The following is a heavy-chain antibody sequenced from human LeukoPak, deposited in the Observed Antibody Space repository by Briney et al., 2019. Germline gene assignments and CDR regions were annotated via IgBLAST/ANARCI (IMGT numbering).Heavy chain of an antibody. V-gene: IGHV3-66*01. CDR1: GFTVSSNY. D-gene: IGHD3-9*01. Sequence: GGSLRLSCAASGFTVSSNYMSWVRQAPGKGLEWVSVIYSGGSTYYADSVKGRFTISRDNSKNTLYLQMNSLRAEDTAVYYCASAGLRYFDWPGYPSDYWGRGTLVTVSS. CDR3: ASAGLRYFDWPGYPSDY. CDR2: IYSGGST. J-gene: IGHJ4*02.